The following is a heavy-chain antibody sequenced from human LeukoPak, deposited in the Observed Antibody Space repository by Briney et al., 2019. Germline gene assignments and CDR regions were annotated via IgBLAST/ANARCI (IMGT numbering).Heavy chain of an antibody. Sequence: ASVKVSCKASGYTFTSYTMHWVRQAPGQRLEWMGWINTGNGNTKYSQEFQGRVTITRDTSASTAYMELRSLRSDDTAVYYCARDLGEQLVLADYWGQGTLVTVSS. D-gene: IGHD6-6*01. CDR3: ARDLGEQLVLADY. J-gene: IGHJ4*02. CDR2: INTGNGNT. CDR1: GYTFTSYT. V-gene: IGHV1-3*04.